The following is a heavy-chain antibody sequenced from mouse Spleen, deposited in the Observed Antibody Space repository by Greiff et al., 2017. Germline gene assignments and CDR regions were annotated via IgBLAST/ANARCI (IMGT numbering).Heavy chain of an antibody. CDR1: GYTFTDYW. V-gene: IGHV1-69*01. J-gene: IGHJ2*01. CDR2: IDTSDSYT. CDR3: ARAGYDYFDY. Sequence: QVQLQQPGAELVMPGASVKMSCKASGYTFTDYWMHWVKQRPGQGLEWIGAIDTSDSYTSYNQKFKGKATLTVDESSSTAYMQLSSLTSEDSAVYYCARAGYDYFDYWGQGTTLTVSS. D-gene: IGHD2-2*01.